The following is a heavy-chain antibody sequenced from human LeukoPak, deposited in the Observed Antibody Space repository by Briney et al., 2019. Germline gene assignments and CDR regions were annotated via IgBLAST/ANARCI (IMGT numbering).Heavy chain of an antibody. CDR1: GFSFTSFW. CDR2: IYPGDSDT. CDR3: ARNQNDFWSGYYPNWFDP. Sequence: GESLKISCKTSGFSFTSFWIGWVRQMPGKGLEWMGLIYPGDSDTKYSPSFRGQVTISADKSINTAYLQWSSLKASDTAMYYCARNQNDFWSGYYPNWFDPWGQGTLVTVSS. D-gene: IGHD3-3*01. V-gene: IGHV5-51*01. J-gene: IGHJ5*02.